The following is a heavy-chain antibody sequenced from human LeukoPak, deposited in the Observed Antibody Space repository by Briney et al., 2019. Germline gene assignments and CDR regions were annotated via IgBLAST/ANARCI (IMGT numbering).Heavy chain of an antibody. D-gene: IGHD6-19*01. CDR2: IYYSGST. J-gene: IGHJ4*02. CDR1: GGSISSYY. V-gene: IGHV4-59*01. CDR3: TGAGY. Sequence: MSSETLSLTCTVSGGSISSYYWSWIRQPPGKGLEWIGYIYYSGSTNYNPSLKSRVTISVDTSKNQFSLKLSSVTAADTAVYYCTGAGYWGQGTLVTVSS.